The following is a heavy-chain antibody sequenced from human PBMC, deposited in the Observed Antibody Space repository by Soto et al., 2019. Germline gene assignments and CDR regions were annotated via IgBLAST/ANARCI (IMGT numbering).Heavy chain of an antibody. CDR3: ASVKYNWNHRDAFDI. J-gene: IGHJ3*02. V-gene: IGHV4-31*03. CDR1: GGSISSGGYY. CDR2: IYYSGST. D-gene: IGHD1-20*01. Sequence: QVQLQESGPGLVKPSQTLSLTCSVSGGSISSGGYYWSWIRQHPGKGLEWIGYIYYSGSTYYNPSLKSRVTISVDTSKNQFSLKLSSVTAADTAVYYCASVKYNWNHRDAFDIWGQGTMVTVSS.